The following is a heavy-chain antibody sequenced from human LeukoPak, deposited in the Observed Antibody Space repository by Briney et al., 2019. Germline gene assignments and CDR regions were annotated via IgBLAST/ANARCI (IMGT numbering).Heavy chain of an antibody. CDR3: ARDKIVGATHSDY. V-gene: IGHV3-30*03. D-gene: IGHD1-26*01. J-gene: IGHJ4*02. CDR1: GFTFSSYG. Sequence: GGSLRLSCAASGFTFSSYGMHWVRQAPGKGLEWVAVISYDGSNKHYADSVKGRFTISRDNSKNTLYLQMNSLRAEDTAVYYCARDKIVGATHSDYWGQGTLVTVSS. CDR2: ISYDGSNK.